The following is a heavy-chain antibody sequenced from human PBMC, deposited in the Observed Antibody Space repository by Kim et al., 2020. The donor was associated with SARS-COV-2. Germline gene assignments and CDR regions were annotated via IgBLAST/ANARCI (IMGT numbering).Heavy chain of an antibody. V-gene: IGHV4-59*01. CDR3: ARGIVIPYDSSGYYAQYYYYGMDV. CDR2: IYYSGST. Sequence: SETLSLTCTVSGGSISSYYWSWIRQPPGKGLEWIGYIYYSGSTNYNPSLKSRVTISVDTSKNQFSLKLSSVTAADTAVYYCARGIVIPYDSSGYYAQYYYYGMDVWGQGTTVTVSS. CDR1: GGSISSYY. D-gene: IGHD3-22*01. J-gene: IGHJ6*02.